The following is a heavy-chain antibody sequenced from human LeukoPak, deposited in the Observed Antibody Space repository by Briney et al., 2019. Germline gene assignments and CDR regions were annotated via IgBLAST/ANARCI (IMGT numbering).Heavy chain of an antibody. CDR3: SRALRRVRYRCYGMDV. CDR2: IRSKAYGETG. V-gene: IGHV3-49*04. Sequence: GRSLRLSCTASGFSIRDYAMNWVRQAPGTGLEWLGFIRSKAYGETGEYAASVKYRITISRADSKNIAELEMNSLKTEDTGVYYCSRALRRVRYRCYGMDVWGKGTTVTVSS. CDR1: GFSIRDYA. J-gene: IGHJ6*04. D-gene: IGHD5-18*01.